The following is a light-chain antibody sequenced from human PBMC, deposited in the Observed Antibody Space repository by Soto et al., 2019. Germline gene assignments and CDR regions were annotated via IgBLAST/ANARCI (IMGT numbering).Light chain of an antibody. CDR1: SGDIGSYNR. CDR2: EVT. V-gene: IGLV2-14*01. Sequence: QSVLTQPASVAGSPGQSITISCTGTSGDIGSYNRVSWYQQHPGKAPKRIIYEVTDRPSGVSNSFSGSKSGNTASLNISGLQAEDEAEYYCSSYTNINTRACVFGTGTK. J-gene: IGLJ1*01. CDR3: SSYTNINTRACV.